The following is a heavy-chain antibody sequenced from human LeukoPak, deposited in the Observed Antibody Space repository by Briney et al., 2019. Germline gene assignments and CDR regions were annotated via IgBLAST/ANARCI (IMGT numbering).Heavy chain of an antibody. D-gene: IGHD2-21*01. J-gene: IGHJ3*02. CDR3: AKNERSGVFRAAFDI. CDR2: ISGSGGST. CDR1: GFTFSSHA. Sequence: GGSLRLSCAASGFTFSSHAMSWVRQAPGKGLEWVSAISGSGGSTYYADSVKGRFTISRDNSKNTLYLQMNSLRAEDTAVYYCAKNERSGVFRAAFDIWGQGTMVTVSS. V-gene: IGHV3-23*01.